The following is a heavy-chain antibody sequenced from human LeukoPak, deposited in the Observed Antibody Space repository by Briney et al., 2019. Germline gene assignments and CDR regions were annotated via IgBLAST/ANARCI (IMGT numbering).Heavy chain of an antibody. CDR2: IFYSGST. J-gene: IGHJ5*02. CDR1: GGSLSSGGYY. CDR3: ARPSPGFDP. V-gene: IGHV4-31*03. Sequence: PSETLSLTCTVSGGSLSSGGYYWSWIRRHPGKGLEWIGSIFYSGSTYSNPSLKSRVTISVDTSKHQFSLRLTSVTAADTAVYYCARPSPGFDPWGQGILVTVSS.